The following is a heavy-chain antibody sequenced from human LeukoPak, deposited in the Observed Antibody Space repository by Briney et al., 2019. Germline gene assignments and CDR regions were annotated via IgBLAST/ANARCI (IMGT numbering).Heavy chain of an antibody. V-gene: IGHV3-21*01. CDR1: GFTFSSYS. CDR2: ISSSSSYI. CDR3: ARDGGYVLQPFDY. D-gene: IGHD5-12*01. Sequence: GGSLRLSCAASGFTFSSYSMNWLRQAPGKGREGVASISSSSSYIYYADSVKGRFTISRDNAKNSLYLQMNSLRAEDTAVYYCARDGGYVLQPFDYWGQGTLVTVSS. J-gene: IGHJ4*02.